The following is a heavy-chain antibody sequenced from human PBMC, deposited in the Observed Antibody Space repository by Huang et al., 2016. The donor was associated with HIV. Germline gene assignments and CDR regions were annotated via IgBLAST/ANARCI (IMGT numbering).Heavy chain of an antibody. CDR1: GFTFHNYV. V-gene: IGHV3-30*18. J-gene: IGHJ4*02. CDR2: ISYYGSST. D-gene: IGHD3-3*01. Sequence: QVQLVESGGGVVQPGRSLRVSCTASGFTFHNYVMQWVRQAPGKGLEWVCVISYYGSSTYYVDSVKGRFTISRDNSKNTLYLQMNSLRTDDTAMYYCAKNNVAYDFWSGYFTYWGQGALVTVSS. CDR3: AKNNVAYDFWSGYFTY.